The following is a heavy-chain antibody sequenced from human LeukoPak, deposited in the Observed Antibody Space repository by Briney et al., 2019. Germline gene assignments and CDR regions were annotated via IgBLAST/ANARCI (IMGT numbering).Heavy chain of an antibody. J-gene: IGHJ6*02. CDR2: IIPLFGVA. CDR3: ARAIVVVPAADSGGYNYYYYYGMDV. V-gene: IGHV1-69*13. CDR1: GGTFSSYA. D-gene: IGHD2-2*01. Sequence: SVKVSCKASGGTFSSYAISWVRQAPGQGLEWMGGIIPLFGVANYAQKFQGRVTITADESTSTAYMELSSLRSEDTAVYYCARAIVVVPAADSGGYNYYYYYGMDVWGQGTTDTVSS.